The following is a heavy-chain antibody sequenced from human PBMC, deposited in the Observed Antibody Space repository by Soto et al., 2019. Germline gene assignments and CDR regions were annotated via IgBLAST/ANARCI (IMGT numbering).Heavy chain of an antibody. CDR2: IWYDGSNK. Sequence: SLSLSCAASGFTFSSYGMHWVRQAPGKGLEWVAVIWYDGSNKYYADSVKGRFTISRDNSKNTLYLQMNSLRAEDTAVYYCAREVRFPNWFDPWGQGTLVTVSS. D-gene: IGHD3-3*01. J-gene: IGHJ5*02. V-gene: IGHV3-33*01. CDR1: GFTFSSYG. CDR3: AREVRFPNWFDP.